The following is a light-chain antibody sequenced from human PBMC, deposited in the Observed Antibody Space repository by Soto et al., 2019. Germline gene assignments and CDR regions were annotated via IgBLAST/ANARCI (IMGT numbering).Light chain of an antibody. CDR1: QSVSSSY. CDR2: GAS. CDR3: QQYNTWPPVT. Sequence: IVLTQSPDSLSLSPGARATLSCRASQSVSSSYLAWYQQKPGQAPRLLIYGASTRATGIPARFSGSGSGTDFTLTISSLQSEDFAVYYCQQYNTWPPVTFGQGTKVDIK. V-gene: IGKV3-15*01. J-gene: IGKJ1*01.